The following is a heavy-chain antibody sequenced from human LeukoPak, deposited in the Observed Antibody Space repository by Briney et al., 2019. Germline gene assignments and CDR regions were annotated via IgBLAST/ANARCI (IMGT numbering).Heavy chain of an antibody. CDR1: GGSISSYY. Sequence: SETLSLTCTVSGGSISSYYWSWIRQPPGKGLEWIGYIYYSGSTNYNPSLKSRVTISVDTSKNQFSLKLSSVTAADTAVYYCARDLWAAAGRAWYFDLWGHGTLATVSS. D-gene: IGHD6-13*01. CDR3: ARDLWAAAGRAWYFDL. J-gene: IGHJ2*01. V-gene: IGHV4-59*01. CDR2: IYYSGST.